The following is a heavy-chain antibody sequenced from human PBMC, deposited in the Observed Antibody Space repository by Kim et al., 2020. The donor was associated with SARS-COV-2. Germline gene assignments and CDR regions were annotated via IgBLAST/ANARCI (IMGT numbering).Heavy chain of an antibody. CDR3: ARGAYGSGRGRRYFDY. V-gene: IGHV3-48*02. J-gene: IGHJ4*02. D-gene: IGHD3-10*01. CDR1: GFTFSSYN. Sequence: GGSLRLSCAASGFTFSSYNMNWVRQAPGKGLEWVSYVSSSGANIYYADSVRGRFIISRDNANKSLYLQMNSLRDEDTAVYFCARGAYGSGRGRRYFDYWGQGTLVTVSS. CDR2: VSSSGANI.